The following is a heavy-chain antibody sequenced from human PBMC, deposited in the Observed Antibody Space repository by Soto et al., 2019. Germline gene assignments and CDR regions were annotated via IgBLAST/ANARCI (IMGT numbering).Heavy chain of an antibody. Sequence: SETLSLTCAVYGGSFSGYYWSWIRQPPGKGLEWIGEINHSGSTNYNPSLKSRVTISVDTSKNQFSLKLSSVTAADTAVYYCARLEMATIKFDYWGQGTLVT. D-gene: IGHD5-12*01. J-gene: IGHJ4*02. V-gene: IGHV4-34*01. CDR3: ARLEMATIKFDY. CDR1: GGSFSGYY. CDR2: INHSGST.